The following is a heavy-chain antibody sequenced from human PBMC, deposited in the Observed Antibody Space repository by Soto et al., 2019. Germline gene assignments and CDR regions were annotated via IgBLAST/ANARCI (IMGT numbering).Heavy chain of an antibody. D-gene: IGHD2-15*01. CDR1: GFTFSSYW. CDR3: ASVYCSGGSCCHLDY. CDR2: INSDGSST. J-gene: IGHJ4*02. V-gene: IGHV3-74*01. Sequence: EVQLVESGGGLVQPGGSLRLSCAASGFTFSSYWMHWVRQAPGKWLVWVSRINSDGSSTSYADSVKGRFTISRDNAKNTLYLQMNSLRAEDTAVYCCASVYCSGGSCCHLDYWGQGTLVTVSS.